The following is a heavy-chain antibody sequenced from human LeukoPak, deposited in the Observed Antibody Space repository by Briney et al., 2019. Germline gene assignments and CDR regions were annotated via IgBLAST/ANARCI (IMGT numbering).Heavy chain of an antibody. J-gene: IGHJ4*02. CDR3: ARDSTGEGLDFDY. CDR2: INPNSGAS. D-gene: IGHD7-27*01. V-gene: IGHV1-2*02. CDR1: GFTLTGYF. Sequence: ASVKVSCKASGFTLTGYFIYWVRQAPGQGLEWMGWINPNSGASSSAQKFQGRVTMTWDTSISTAYMDLSRLKSDDTAVYYCARDSTGEGLDFDYWGQGTLVTVSS.